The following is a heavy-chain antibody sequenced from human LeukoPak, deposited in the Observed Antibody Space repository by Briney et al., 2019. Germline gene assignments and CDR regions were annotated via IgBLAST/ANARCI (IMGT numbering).Heavy chain of an antibody. CDR3: ARVQPHYYDSSGYPPDY. V-gene: IGHV3-53*01. Sequence: GGSLRLSCAASGFTVSSNYMSWVRQAPGKGLEWVSIIYSGGDTYYADSVKGRFTISRDNSKNTLYLQMNSLRAEDTAVYYCARVQPHYYDSSGYPPDYWGQGTLVTVSS. J-gene: IGHJ4*02. D-gene: IGHD3-22*01. CDR2: IYSGGDT. CDR1: GFTVSSNY.